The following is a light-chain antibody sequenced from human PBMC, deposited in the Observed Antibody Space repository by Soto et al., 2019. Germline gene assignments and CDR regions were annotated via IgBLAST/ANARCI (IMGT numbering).Light chain of an antibody. CDR1: QSVSSY. J-gene: IGKJ1*01. CDR3: QQRSNWPPWWT. Sequence: EIVLTQSPATLSLSPGERATLSCRASQSVSSYLAWYQQKPGQAPRLLIYDASNRATGIPARFSGSGSGTDFTLTISSLEPEDFAVYYCQQRSNWPPWWTFCQGTKVEIK. V-gene: IGKV3-11*01. CDR2: DAS.